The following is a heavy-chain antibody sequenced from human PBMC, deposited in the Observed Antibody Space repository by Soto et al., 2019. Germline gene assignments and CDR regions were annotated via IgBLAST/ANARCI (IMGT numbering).Heavy chain of an antibody. CDR2: INSDGSST. CDR3: ARDLRSGSYRYYYGMDV. CDR1: GFTFSSYW. J-gene: IGHJ6*02. D-gene: IGHD1-26*01. Sequence: GGSLRLSCAASGFTFSSYWMHWVRQAPGKGLVWVSRINSDGSSTSYADSVKGRFTISRDNAKNTLYLQMNSLRAEDTAVYYCARDLRSGSYRYYYGMDVWGQGTTVTVSS. V-gene: IGHV3-74*01.